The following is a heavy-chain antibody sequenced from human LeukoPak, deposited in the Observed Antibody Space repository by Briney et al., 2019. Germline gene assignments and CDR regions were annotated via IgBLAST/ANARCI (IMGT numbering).Heavy chain of an antibody. J-gene: IGHJ4*02. CDR1: GDTISSYC. V-gene: IGHV4-59*01. CDR2: VYSDGST. Sequence: SETLSLTCTTSGDTISSYCWSWIWQAPGKGLEWIGYVYSDGSTNYNPSLKSRVTISLDTSKNQFSLRLSSVTTSETPVYYCARASRKTGDTGFGYFDYWGQGTLVTVSS. D-gene: IGHD2-21*01. CDR3: ARASRKTGDTGFGYFDY.